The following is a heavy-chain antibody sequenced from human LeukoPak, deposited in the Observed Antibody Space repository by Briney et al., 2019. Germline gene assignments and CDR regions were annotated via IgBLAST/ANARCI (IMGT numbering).Heavy chain of an antibody. J-gene: IGHJ4*02. V-gene: IGHV4-34*01. CDR3: ARGARAGYNLEPFDY. CDR2: INHRGST. Sequence: PSETLSLTCAVYGESLSKYYWTWIRQSPGKGLEWIGEINHRGSTNHNPSLKSRVTLSVDTSKHQFSLRLTSVTAADTAVYYCARGARAGYNLEPFDYWGQGTLVTVSS. D-gene: IGHD5-24*01. CDR1: GESLSKYY.